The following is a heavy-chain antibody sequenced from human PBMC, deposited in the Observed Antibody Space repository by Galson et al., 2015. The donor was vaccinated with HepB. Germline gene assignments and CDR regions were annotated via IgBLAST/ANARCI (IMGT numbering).Heavy chain of an antibody. J-gene: IGHJ3*02. Sequence: CAISGDSVSSNSAAWNWFRQSPSRGLEWLGRTNYRSKWYNDYAVSVKRPITINPDTSKNQFSLQLNSVTPEDTAVYYCARRGHYGAFDIWGQGTMVTVSS. CDR3: ARRGHYGAFDI. CDR2: TNYRSKWYN. CDR1: GDSVSSNSAA. D-gene: IGHD4-17*01. V-gene: IGHV6-1*01.